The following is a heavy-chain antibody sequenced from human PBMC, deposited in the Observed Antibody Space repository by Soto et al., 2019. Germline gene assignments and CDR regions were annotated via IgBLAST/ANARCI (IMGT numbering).Heavy chain of an antibody. CDR1: GFTFSSYG. CDR3: AKDRDYYDSSGYDFDY. J-gene: IGHJ4*02. CDR2: ISYDGSNK. D-gene: IGHD3-22*01. Sequence: QVQLVESGGGVVQPGRSLRLSCAASGFTFSSYGMHWVRQAPGKGLEWVAVISYDGSNKYYADSVKGRFTISRDNSKNTLYLQMNSLRAEDTAVYYCAKDRDYYDSSGYDFDYWGQGTLVTVSS. V-gene: IGHV3-30*18.